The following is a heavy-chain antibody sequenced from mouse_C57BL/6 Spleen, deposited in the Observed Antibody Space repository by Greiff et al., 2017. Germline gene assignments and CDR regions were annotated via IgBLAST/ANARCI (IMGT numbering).Heavy chain of an antibody. V-gene: IGHV5-9-1*02. J-gene: IGHJ3*01. CDR2: ISSGGDYI. Sequence: EVMLVESGEGLVKPGGSLKLSCAASGFTFSSYAMSWVRQTPEKRLEWVAYISSGGDYIYYADTVKGRFTISRDYARNTLYLQRSSLKSEDTAMYYCTRDGYGISFAWFAYWGQGTLVTVSA. CDR3: TRDGYGISFAWFAY. CDR1: GFTFSSYA. D-gene: IGHD2-3*01.